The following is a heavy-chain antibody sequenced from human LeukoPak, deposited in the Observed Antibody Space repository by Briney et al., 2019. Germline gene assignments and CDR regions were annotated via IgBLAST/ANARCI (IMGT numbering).Heavy chain of an antibody. Sequence: GGSLRLSCAASGFIFSGYWMTWVRQAPGKGLEWVANIKQDGSEKYYVDTVKGRFTISRGNAKNSLYLQMNSLRAEDTAVYYCASPGSVGDTGMPDYWGQGTLVTVSS. CDR2: IKQDGSEK. D-gene: IGHD5-18*01. J-gene: IGHJ4*02. V-gene: IGHV3-7*01. CDR3: ASPGSVGDTGMPDY. CDR1: GFIFSGYW.